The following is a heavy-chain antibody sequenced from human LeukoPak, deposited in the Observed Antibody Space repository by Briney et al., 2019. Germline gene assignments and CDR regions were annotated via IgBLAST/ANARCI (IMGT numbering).Heavy chain of an antibody. CDR2: IYVGGST. J-gene: IGHJ4*02. CDR1: VFTVSSNY. V-gene: IGHV3-53*01. CDR3: ARGGDSCYLYYFDY. D-gene: IGHD5-12*01. Sequence: GGSLRLSCAASVFTVSSNYMSCLRQAPGKGLEWVSVIYVGGSTYYADSVKGRFTISRDTSKNTLYLQMNSLRAEDTAVYYCARGGDSCYLYYFDYWGQGTLVTVSS.